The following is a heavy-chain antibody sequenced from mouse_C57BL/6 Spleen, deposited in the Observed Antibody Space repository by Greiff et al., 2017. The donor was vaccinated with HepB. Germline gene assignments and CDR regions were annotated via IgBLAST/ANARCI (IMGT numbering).Heavy chain of an antibody. CDR2: IDPENGDT. D-gene: IGHD1-1*01. Sequence: VQLQQSGAELVRPGASVKLSCTASGFNIKDDYMHWVKQRPEQGLEWIGWIDPENGDTEYASKFQGKATITADTSSNTAYLQLSSLTSADTAVYYCTTTITTVVWPRGYFDFGGTGTTVTVSS. V-gene: IGHV14-4*01. CDR3: TTTITTVVWPRGYFDF. J-gene: IGHJ1*03. CDR1: GFNIKDDY.